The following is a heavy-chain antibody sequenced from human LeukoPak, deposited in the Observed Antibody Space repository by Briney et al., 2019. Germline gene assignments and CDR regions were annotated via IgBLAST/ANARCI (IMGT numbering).Heavy chain of an antibody. CDR2: IKRDGSEK. Sequence: GGSLRLSCAASGFTFSSYWMSWVRQAPGKGLEWVANIKRDGSEKYYVDSVKGRFTISRDNAKNSLSLQMNSLRAEDTAIYYCARDNSIWDGAFDIWGRGTMATVSS. J-gene: IGHJ3*02. CDR3: ARDNSIWDGAFDI. V-gene: IGHV3-7*01. CDR1: GFTFSSYW. D-gene: IGHD6-13*01.